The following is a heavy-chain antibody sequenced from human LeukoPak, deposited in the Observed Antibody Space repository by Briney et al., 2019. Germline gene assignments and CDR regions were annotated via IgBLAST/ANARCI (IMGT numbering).Heavy chain of an antibody. J-gene: IGHJ4*02. CDR1: GFTFSSYA. D-gene: IGHD3-16*01. V-gene: IGHV3-30-3*01. Sequence: QPGGSLRLSCAASGFTFSSYAMHWVRQAPGKGLEWVAVISYDGSNKYYADSVRGRFTISRDNSKNTLYLQMNSLRAEDTAVYYCARGGTREVNYWGQGTLVTVSS. CDR2: ISYDGSNK. CDR3: ARGGTREVNY.